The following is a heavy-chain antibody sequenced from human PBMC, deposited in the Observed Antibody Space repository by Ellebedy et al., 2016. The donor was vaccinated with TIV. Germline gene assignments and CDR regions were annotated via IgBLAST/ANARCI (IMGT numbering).Heavy chain of an antibody. CDR2: ISYDGSNK. CDR3: ARDLVPAAMSDAFDI. D-gene: IGHD2-2*01. Sequence: GESLKISXAASGFTFSSYAMHWVRQAPGKGLEWVAVISYDGSNKYYADSVKGRFTISRDNSKNTLYLQMNSLRAEDTAVYYCARDLVPAAMSDAFDIWGQGTMVTVSS. J-gene: IGHJ3*02. CDR1: GFTFSSYA. V-gene: IGHV3-30*04.